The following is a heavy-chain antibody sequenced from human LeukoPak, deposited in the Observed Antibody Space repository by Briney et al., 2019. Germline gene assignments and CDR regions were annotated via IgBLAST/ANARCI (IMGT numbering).Heavy chain of an antibody. J-gene: IGHJ4*02. CDR1: GFTLSSYA. V-gene: IGHV3-23*01. CDR2: ISGSGGST. CDR3: ASDCDYDFWSGYSVTPSMGYFDY. Sequence: GGSLRLSCAASGFTLSSYAMSWVRQAPGKGLEWVSAISGSGGSTYYADSVKGGFTISRDNSKNTLYLQLNSLRAEDTAVYYCASDCDYDFWSGYSVTPSMGYFDYWGQGTLVTVSS. D-gene: IGHD3-3*01.